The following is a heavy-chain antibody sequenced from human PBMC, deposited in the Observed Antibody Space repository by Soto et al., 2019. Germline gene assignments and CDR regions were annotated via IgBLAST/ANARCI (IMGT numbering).Heavy chain of an antibody. V-gene: IGHV3-48*01. CDR1: GVAFSNYS. CDR2: IRSSGSPT. CDR3: ARMTSSLSPGR. J-gene: IGHJ4*02. D-gene: IGHD2-2*01. Sequence: PGVSLRLSCVASGVAFSNYSMNWVRQAPGKGLEWVSYIRSSGSPTYYAGSVKGRFTISRDNAKKSLYLQMNSLRAEDTAVYYCARMTSSLSPGRWGQGTLVTVSS.